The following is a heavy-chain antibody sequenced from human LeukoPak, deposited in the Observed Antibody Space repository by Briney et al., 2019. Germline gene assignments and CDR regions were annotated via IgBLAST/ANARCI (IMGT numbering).Heavy chain of an antibody. V-gene: IGHV4-59*01. D-gene: IGHD3-3*01. CDR1: GGSISSYY. J-gene: IGHJ4*02. Sequence: SETLSLTCTVSGGSISSYYWSWIRQPPGKGPEWIGYIYYSGSTNYNPSLKSRVTISVDTSKNQFSLKLSSVTAADTAVYYCAREGRGGYDFWSGSIEAYYFDYWGQGTLVTVSS. CDR3: AREGRGGYDFWSGSIEAYYFDY. CDR2: IYYSGST.